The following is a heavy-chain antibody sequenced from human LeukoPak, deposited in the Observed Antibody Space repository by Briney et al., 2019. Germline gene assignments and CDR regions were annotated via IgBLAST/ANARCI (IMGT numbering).Heavy chain of an antibody. D-gene: IGHD3-3*01. V-gene: IGHV4-34*01. J-gene: IGHJ5*02. Sequence: SETLSLTCAVYGGSFSGYYWSWIRRPPGKGLEWIGEINHSGSTNYNPSLKSRVTISVDTSKNQFSLKLSSVTAADTAVYYCARGAGRSFDFWSGYHTWGQGTLVTVSS. CDR1: GGSFSGYY. CDR2: INHSGST. CDR3: ARGAGRSFDFWSGYHT.